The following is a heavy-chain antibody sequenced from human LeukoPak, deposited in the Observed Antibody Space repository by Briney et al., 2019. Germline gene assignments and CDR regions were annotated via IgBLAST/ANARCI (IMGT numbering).Heavy chain of an antibody. CDR2: ISAYNGNT. Sequence: ASVKVSCKASGYTFTSYGISWVRQAPGQGLEWMGWISAYNGNTNYAQKLQGRVTMTTDTSTSTAYMELRSLRSEDTAVYYCASVTERYYFDYWGQGTLVTVSS. D-gene: IGHD1-1*01. CDR1: GYTFTSYG. CDR3: ASVTERYYFDY. J-gene: IGHJ4*02. V-gene: IGHV1-18*01.